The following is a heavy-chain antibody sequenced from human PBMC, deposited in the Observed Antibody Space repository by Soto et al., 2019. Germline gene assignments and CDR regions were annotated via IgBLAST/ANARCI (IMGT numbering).Heavy chain of an antibody. V-gene: IGHV4-31*03. D-gene: IGHD3-3*02. Sequence: QVQLQESGPGLVKPSETLSLTCTVSGGSISSGDYHWSWIRQHPGEGLEWIAYIRNSGSISYNPYLKSRVTRAVDTSKSQFALKMASLTAADTAVYYCAGIQRGNIFGYFAYWGEGALITVSS. CDR2: IRNSGSI. CDR1: GGSISSGDYH. CDR3: AGIQRGNIFGYFAY. J-gene: IGHJ4*02.